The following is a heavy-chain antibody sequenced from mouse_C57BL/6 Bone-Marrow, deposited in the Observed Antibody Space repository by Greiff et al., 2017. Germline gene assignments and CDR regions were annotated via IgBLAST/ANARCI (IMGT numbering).Heavy chain of an antibody. J-gene: IGHJ4*01. D-gene: IGHD4-1*01. CDR2: IDPSDSYT. Sequence: QVHVKQSGAELVRPGTSVKLSCKASGYTFTSYWMHWVKQRPGQGLEWIGVIDPSDSYTNYNQKFKGKATLTVDTSSSTAYMQLSSLTSEDSAVYYCARDWMDYWVKEPQSPSPQ. CDR3: ARDWMDY. CDR1: GYTFTSYW. V-gene: IGHV1-59*01.